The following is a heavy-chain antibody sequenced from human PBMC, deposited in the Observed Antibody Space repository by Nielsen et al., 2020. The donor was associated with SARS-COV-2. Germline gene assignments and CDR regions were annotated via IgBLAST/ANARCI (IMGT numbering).Heavy chain of an antibody. V-gene: IGHV3-11*04. CDR3: ARDLRGYCSGGSCYWGY. CDR1: GFTFSDYY. D-gene: IGHD2-15*01. Sequence: GESLKISCAASGFTFSDYYMSWIRQAPGKGLEWVSYISSSGSTIYYADSVKGRFTISRDNAKNSLYLQMNSLRAEDTAVYYCARDLRGYCSGGSCYWGYWGQGTLVTVSS. J-gene: IGHJ4*02. CDR2: ISSSGSTI.